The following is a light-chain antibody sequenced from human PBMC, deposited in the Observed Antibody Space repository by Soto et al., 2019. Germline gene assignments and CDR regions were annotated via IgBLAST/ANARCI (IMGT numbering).Light chain of an antibody. Sequence: IVMTQSPVTLSMSPGDRATLSCRASQNVATNVAWYQQKPGQAPRLLFYGASISATGVPARVSGSGSGTEITRTIDSLESDDFAVCYGHHDTSGPRTCGRGT. CDR1: QNVATN. CDR3: HHDTSGPRT. J-gene: IGKJ4*02. CDR2: GAS. V-gene: IGKV3-15*01.